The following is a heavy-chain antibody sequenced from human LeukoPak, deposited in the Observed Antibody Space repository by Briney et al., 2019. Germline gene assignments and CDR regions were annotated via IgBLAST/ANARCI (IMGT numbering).Heavy chain of an antibody. D-gene: IGHD6-13*01. CDR3: SRLGEYSSSWSDY. CDR2: IRTKANSYAT. V-gene: IGHV3-73*01. Sequence: GGSLRLSCAASGFTFSDSTIHWVRQASGKGLEWVGRIRTKANSYATAYAVSVKGRFTISRDDSKNTAYLQMNSLKTEDTAVYYCSRLGEYSSSWSDYWGQGTLVTVSS. J-gene: IGHJ4*02. CDR1: GFTFSDST.